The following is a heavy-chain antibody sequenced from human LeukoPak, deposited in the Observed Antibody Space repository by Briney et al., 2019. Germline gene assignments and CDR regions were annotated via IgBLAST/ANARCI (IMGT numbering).Heavy chain of an antibody. CDR2: IKQDGSEK. CDR3: AGEYYDFWSGYSLTT. J-gene: IGHJ4*02. Sequence: GGSLRLSCAASGFTFSSYWMSWVRQAPGKGLEWVANIKQDGSEKYYVDSVKGRFTISRDNAKNSLYLQMNSLRAEDTAVYYCAGEYYDFWSGYSLTTWCQGTLVTVSS. V-gene: IGHV3-7*04. CDR1: GFTFSSYW. D-gene: IGHD3-3*01.